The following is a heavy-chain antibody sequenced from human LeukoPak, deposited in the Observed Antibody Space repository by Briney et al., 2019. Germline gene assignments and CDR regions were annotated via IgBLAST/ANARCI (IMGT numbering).Heavy chain of an antibody. J-gene: IGHJ4*02. V-gene: IGHV3-23*01. CDR1: GFTFRSDA. CDR2: ISGSGGTT. Sequence: PGGSLRLSCAASGFTFRSDAMSWVRQAPGKGLEWVSGISGSGGTTYYADSVKGRFTISRDNSKNTLYLQMNSLRAADTAIYYCARDPDYDFWSGYYLDYWGQGTLVTVSS. CDR3: ARDPDYDFWSGYYLDY. D-gene: IGHD3-3*01.